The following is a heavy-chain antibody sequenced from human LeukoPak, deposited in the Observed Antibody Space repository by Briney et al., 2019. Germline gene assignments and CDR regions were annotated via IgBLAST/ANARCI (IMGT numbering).Heavy chain of an antibody. CDR2: IYYNGST. CDR1: GGSISGSSYY. D-gene: IGHD5-18*01. J-gene: IGHJ4*02. V-gene: IGHV4-39*07. CDR3: ARGGYSYVNFDY. Sequence: PSETLSLTCTVSGGSISGSSYYWGWIRQPPGKGLEWIGSIYYNGSTYYNPSLKSRVTISVDTSTNQFSLKLSSVTAADTAVYYCARGGYSYVNFDYWGQGTLVTVSS.